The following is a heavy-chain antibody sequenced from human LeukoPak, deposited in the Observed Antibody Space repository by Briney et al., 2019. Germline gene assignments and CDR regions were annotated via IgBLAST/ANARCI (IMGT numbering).Heavy chain of an antibody. Sequence: PSETLSLTCTVSGGSISSSSYYWGWIRQPPGKGLEWIGSIYYSGSTYYNPSLKSRVTISVDTSKNQFSLKLSSMTAADTAVYYCASGAGSRSDGMDVWGQGTTVTVSS. CDR2: IYYSGST. V-gene: IGHV4-39*01. CDR1: GGSISSSSYY. J-gene: IGHJ6*02. CDR3: ASGAGSRSDGMDV. D-gene: IGHD1-26*01.